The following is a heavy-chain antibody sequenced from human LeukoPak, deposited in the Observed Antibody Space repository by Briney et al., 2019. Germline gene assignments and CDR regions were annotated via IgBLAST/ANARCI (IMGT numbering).Heavy chain of an antibody. CDR1: GYTFTAYY. J-gene: IGHJ5*02. CDR2: MNPNNAGT. D-gene: IGHD6-13*01. Sequence: GASVKVSCRASGYTFTAYYMHWLRQAPGQGLEWMGWMNPNNAGTNFAQKLQGRFTMTGDTSISTAYMELSSLRSDDTAVYYCVRGRMPGAGTYPFDPWGQGTLVTVPS. CDR3: VRGRMPGAGTYPFDP. V-gene: IGHV1-2*02.